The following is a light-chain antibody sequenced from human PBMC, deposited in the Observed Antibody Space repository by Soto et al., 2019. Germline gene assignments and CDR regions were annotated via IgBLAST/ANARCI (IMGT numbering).Light chain of an antibody. J-gene: IGKJ2*01. V-gene: IGKV3-11*01. CDR2: DAS. CDR3: QQRSNWPYT. CDR1: QTISNY. Sequence: EIVLTQSPATLSLSPGEGATLSCRASQTISNYLAWYQQEPGQAPRLLIYDASNRATGIPARFSGSGSGTDFTLTISSLEPEDFAVYYCQQRSNWPYTFGQGAKVEIK.